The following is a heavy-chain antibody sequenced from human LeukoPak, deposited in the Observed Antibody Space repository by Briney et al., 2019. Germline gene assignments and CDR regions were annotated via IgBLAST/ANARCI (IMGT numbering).Heavy chain of an antibody. V-gene: IGHV3-7*01. D-gene: IGHD6-6*01. CDR3: TRDLGFSSSSGY. Sequence: GGSLRLSCAASGFTVSNNYMSWVRQAPGKGLEWVANIKQDGSERNYVDSVKGRFTISRDNAKNSLYLQMNSLRVEDTAVYYCTRDLGFSSSSGYWGQGTLVTVSS. CDR2: IKQDGSER. CDR1: GFTVSNNY. J-gene: IGHJ4*02.